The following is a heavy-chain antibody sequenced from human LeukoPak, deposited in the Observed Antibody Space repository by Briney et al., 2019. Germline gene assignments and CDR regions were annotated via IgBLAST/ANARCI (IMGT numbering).Heavy chain of an antibody. Sequence: SETLSLTCTVSGGSISTYYWPWIRHPPGKGLGWIGYIYYSGTTNYNPSLKIRVTMSVHTSKNQFSLKLSSVTAAGTAVYYCARVGVGVGNAMDVWGKGTTVTVSS. CDR2: IYYSGTT. D-gene: IGHD2-21*01. V-gene: IGHV4-59*01. CDR3: ARVGVGVGNAMDV. J-gene: IGHJ6*04. CDR1: GGSISTYY.